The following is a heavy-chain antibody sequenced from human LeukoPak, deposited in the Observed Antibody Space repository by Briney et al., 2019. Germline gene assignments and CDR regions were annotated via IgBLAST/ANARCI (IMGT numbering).Heavy chain of an antibody. Sequence: GGSLRLSCTGSGFTFSIYAMSWVRQAPGEGLEWVSGISRSGDTTYYADSVRGRFTISRDNAKNLVYLQMSSLRAEDTAIYYCARDETYDYESNGYLDFWGQGTVVTVSS. CDR3: ARDETYDYESNGYLDF. D-gene: IGHD3-22*01. CDR2: ISRSGDTT. CDR1: GFTFSIYA. J-gene: IGHJ4*02. V-gene: IGHV3-23*01.